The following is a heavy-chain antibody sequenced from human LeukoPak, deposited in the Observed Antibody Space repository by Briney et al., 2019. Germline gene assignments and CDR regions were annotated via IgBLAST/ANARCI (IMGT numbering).Heavy chain of an antibody. Sequence: GGSLRLSCAASGFTFSSYAMSWVRQAPGKGLEWVSAISGSGGSTYYADSVKGRFTISRDNSKNTLYLQMNSLRAEDTAVYYCARGPAYGSRCDYLDYWGQGTLVTVSS. CDR2: ISGSGGST. V-gene: IGHV3-23*01. D-gene: IGHD3-10*01. CDR3: ARGPAYGSRCDYLDY. CDR1: GFTFSSYA. J-gene: IGHJ4*02.